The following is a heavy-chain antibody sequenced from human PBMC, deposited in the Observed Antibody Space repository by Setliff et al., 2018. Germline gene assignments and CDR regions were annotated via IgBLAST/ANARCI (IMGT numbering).Heavy chain of an antibody. Sequence: SETLSLTCTVSSGSVSNSGFFWGWLRQAPGKGLEWIGNIYDSGSSNYSASLKSRLIITRDTPKNQISLKLTSVTAADTAVYYCGRGFSRIEGWGNWFDPWGQGILVTVSS. J-gene: IGHJ5*02. CDR2: IYDSGSS. CDR1: SGSVSNSGFF. D-gene: IGHD2-15*01. CDR3: GRGFSRIEGWGNWFDP. V-gene: IGHV4-39*01.